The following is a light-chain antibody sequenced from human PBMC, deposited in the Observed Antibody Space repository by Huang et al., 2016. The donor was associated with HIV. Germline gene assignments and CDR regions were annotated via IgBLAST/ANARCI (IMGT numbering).Light chain of an antibody. Sequence: DIQMTQSPSSLSASVGDRVTITCRASENIRRYLNWYQHKPGKPPKLLIHSASTLQSGGPSRCSGSGSGTDFTLTITSLQPEDFATDCQGSLSIPHTFGQGTNLEIK. CDR3: QGSLSIPHT. CDR1: ENIRRY. V-gene: IGKV1-39*01. J-gene: IGKJ2*01. CDR2: SAS.